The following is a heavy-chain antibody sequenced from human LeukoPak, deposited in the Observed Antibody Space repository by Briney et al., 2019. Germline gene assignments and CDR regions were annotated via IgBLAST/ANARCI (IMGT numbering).Heavy chain of an antibody. V-gene: IGHV1-3*01. J-gene: IGHJ4*02. CDR2: INAGNGNT. Sequence: ASVKVSCKASGYTFTSYAMHWVRRAPGQRLEWMGWINAGNGNTKYSQKFQGRVTITRDTSASTAYMELSSLRSEDTAVYYCATGGGRYFDWLLPFDYWGQGTLVTVSS. CDR3: ATGGGRYFDWLLPFDY. CDR1: GYTFTSYA. D-gene: IGHD3-9*01.